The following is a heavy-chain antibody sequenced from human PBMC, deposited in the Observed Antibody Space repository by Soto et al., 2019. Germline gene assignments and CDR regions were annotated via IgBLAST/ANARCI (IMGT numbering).Heavy chain of an antibody. CDR2: IKSKTDGGTT. D-gene: IGHD4-17*01. Sequence: PGGSLRLSCAASGFTFSNAWMSWVRQAPGKGLEWVGRIKSKTDGGTTDYAAPVKGRFTISRDDSKNTLYLQMNSLKTEDTAVYYCTFSMTTVTRVRSDYWGQGTLVTVSS. CDR1: GFTFSNAW. CDR3: TFSMTTVTRVRSDY. J-gene: IGHJ4*02. V-gene: IGHV3-15*01.